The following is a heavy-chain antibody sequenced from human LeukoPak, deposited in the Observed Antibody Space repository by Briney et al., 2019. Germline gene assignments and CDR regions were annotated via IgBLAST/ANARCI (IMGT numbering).Heavy chain of an antibody. D-gene: IGHD3-3*01. V-gene: IGHV1-18*01. CDR3: ARDPPSSNYDFWSGYFAHYYYYYMDV. Sequence: ASVKVSCTASGYTFTSYGISWVRQAPGQGLEWMGWISAYNGNTNYAQKPQGRVTMTTDTSTSTAYMELRSLRSDDTAVYYCARDPPSSNYDFWSGYFAHYYYYYMDVWGKGTTVTVSS. CDR2: ISAYNGNT. CDR1: GYTFTSYG. J-gene: IGHJ6*03.